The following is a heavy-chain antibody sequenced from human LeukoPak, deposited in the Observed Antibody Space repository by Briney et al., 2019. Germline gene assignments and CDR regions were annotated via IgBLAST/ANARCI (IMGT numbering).Heavy chain of an antibody. J-gene: IGHJ4*02. CDR2: ISYDGSDK. V-gene: IGHV3-30*04. D-gene: IGHD3-22*01. CDR3: ASRRPFDSSGYNSGLEY. CDR1: AFTFSNYA. Sequence: GRSLRLSCAASAFTFSNYAMHWVRQAPGKGLEWVAVISYDGSDKYYADSVKGRFTISRDNSKNTLYLQMNSLRGDDTAVYFCASRRPFDSSGYNSGLEYWGQGTLVTVSS.